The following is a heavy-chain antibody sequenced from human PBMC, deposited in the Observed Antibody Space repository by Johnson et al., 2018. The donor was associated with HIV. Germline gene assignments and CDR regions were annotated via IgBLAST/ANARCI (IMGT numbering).Heavy chain of an antibody. CDR1: GFTFSSYA. CDR2: ISYDGSNK. CDR3: ARGGVGVPEEGII. J-gene: IGHJ3*02. Sequence: VQLVESGGGVVQPGRSLRLSCAASGFTFSSYAMHWVRQAPGKGLEWVAVISYDGSNKYYADSVKGRFTISRDNSKNTLYLQMNSLRAEDTAVYYCARGGVGVPEEGIIWGQGTMVTVSS. V-gene: IGHV3-30-3*01. D-gene: IGHD1-26*01.